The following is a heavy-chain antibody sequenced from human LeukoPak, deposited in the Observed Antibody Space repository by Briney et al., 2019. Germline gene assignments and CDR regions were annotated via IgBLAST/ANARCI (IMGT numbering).Heavy chain of an antibody. CDR2: IKEDGSEI. J-gene: IGHJ4*02. D-gene: IGHD5-12*01. CDR1: GFTFSSYA. CDR3: GRVLTSRCFDCVDL. V-gene: IGHV3-7*01. Sequence: GGSLRLSCAASGFTFSSYAMNWVRQAPGKGLEWVANIKEDGSEINYVDSVKGRFTMSRDNAKNSLYLQMNSLRAEDTAVYYCGRVLTSRCFDCVDLWGQGTQITVSS.